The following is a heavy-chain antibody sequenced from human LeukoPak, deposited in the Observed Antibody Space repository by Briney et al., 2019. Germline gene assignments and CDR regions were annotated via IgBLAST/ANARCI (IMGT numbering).Heavy chain of an antibody. Sequence: GRSLRLSCAASGFTSSSYAMHWVRQAPGKGLEWVAVISYDGSNKYYADSVKGRFTISRDNSKNTLYLQMNSLRAEDTAVYYCAREFTSFDYWGQGTLVTVSS. D-gene: IGHD2-2*01. J-gene: IGHJ4*02. V-gene: IGHV3-30-3*01. CDR2: ISYDGSNK. CDR1: GFTSSSYA. CDR3: AREFTSFDY.